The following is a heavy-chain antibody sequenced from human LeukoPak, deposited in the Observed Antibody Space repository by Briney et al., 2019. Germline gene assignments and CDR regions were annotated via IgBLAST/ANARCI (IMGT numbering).Heavy chain of an antibody. J-gene: IGHJ6*03. V-gene: IGHV1-2*02. D-gene: IGHD4-17*01. CDR1: GYTFTGYY. CDR3: AKGPYYGDGSYYYYYMDV. CDR2: INPNSGGT. Sequence: ASVKVSCKASGYTFTGYYMHWVRQAPGQGLEWMGWINPNSGGTNYAQKFQGRVTMTRDTSISTVYMELSRLRSDDTAVYYCAKGPYYGDGSYYYYYMDVWGKGTTVTVSS.